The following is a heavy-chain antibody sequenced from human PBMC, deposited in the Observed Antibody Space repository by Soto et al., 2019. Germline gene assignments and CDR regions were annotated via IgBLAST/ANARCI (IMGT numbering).Heavy chain of an antibody. CDR2: IRTKVNSYAT. Sequence: EVQLVESGGGLVQPGGSLKLSCAASGFTFCGSAMHWVRQASGKGLEWVGRIRTKVNSYATTYGASVKGRFTISRDDSKNTTYLKMDSLKTEDTAVYYCTTEPGHYWGQGTLVTVSS. CDR3: TTEPGHY. V-gene: IGHV3-73*01. J-gene: IGHJ4*02. D-gene: IGHD3-10*01. CDR1: GFTFCGSA.